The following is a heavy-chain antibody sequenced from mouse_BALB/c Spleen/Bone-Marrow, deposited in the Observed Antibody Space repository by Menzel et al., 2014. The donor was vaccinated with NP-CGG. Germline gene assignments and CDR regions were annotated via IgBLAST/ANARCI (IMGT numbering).Heavy chain of an antibody. CDR3: ARDSFLITRALDY. CDR2: IWGDGST. V-gene: IGHV2-6-7*01. Sequence: QVQLKQSGPGLVAPSQSLSITCTVSGFSSTGYGVSWVRQSPGKGLEWLGMIWGDGSTDYNSALKSRLSISKDNSKSQVFLKMNSLQTDDTARYYCARDSFLITRALDYWGQGTSVTVSS. CDR1: GFSSTGYG. J-gene: IGHJ4*01. D-gene: IGHD2-4*01.